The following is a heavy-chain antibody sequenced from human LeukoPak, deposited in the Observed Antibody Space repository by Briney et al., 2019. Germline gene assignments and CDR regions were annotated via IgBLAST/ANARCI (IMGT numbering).Heavy chain of an antibody. CDR2: IYYSGST. D-gene: IGHD3-22*01. CDR3: ARSDYYDSSGYLGVDY. Sequence: NPSETLSLTCTVSGGSVGSGTYYWAWIRQPPGKGLEWIGSIYYSGSTYYNPSLKSRVTISVDTSKNQFSLKLSSVTAADTAVYYCARSDYYDSSGYLGVDYWGQGTLVTVSS. J-gene: IGHJ4*02. V-gene: IGHV4-39*01. CDR1: GGSVGSGTYY.